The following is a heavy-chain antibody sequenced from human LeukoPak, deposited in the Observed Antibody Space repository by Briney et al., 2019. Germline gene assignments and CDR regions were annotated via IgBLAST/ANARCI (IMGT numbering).Heavy chain of an antibody. D-gene: IGHD1-7*01. Sequence: GGSLRLSCAASGFTFSGYWMHWVRQAPGKGLVWVSRINGDGSSISYADSVKGRFTISRDNAKNTVSLQMNSLRVEDTAVYYCARAGFDWNSGDYWGQGALVTVSS. CDR3: ARAGFDWNSGDY. CDR2: INGDGSSI. J-gene: IGHJ4*02. CDR1: GFTFSGYW. V-gene: IGHV3-74*01.